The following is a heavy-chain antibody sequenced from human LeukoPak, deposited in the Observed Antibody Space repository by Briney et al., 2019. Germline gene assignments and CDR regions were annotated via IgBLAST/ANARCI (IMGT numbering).Heavy chain of an antibody. J-gene: IGHJ6*03. D-gene: IGHD3-22*01. CDR2: IFYSGST. CDR3: ARNVYYYDSSGYFSDYYYYYMDV. CDR1: GGSISTSNYY. V-gene: IGHV4-39*07. Sequence: SETLSLTCTVSGGSISTSNYYWGWIRQPPGKGLEWIGNIFYSGSTYYNPSLKSRVTISVDTSKNQFSLKLSSVTAADTAVYYCARNVYYYDSSGYFSDYYYYYMDVWGKGTTVTVSS.